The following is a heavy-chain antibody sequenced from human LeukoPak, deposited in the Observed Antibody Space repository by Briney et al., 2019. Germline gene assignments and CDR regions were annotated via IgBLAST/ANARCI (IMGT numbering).Heavy chain of an antibody. J-gene: IGHJ5*02. Sequence: ASVKVSCKASGYTFTSYAMHRVRQAPGQRLEWMGWINAGNGNTKYSQKFQGRVTVTRDTSASTAYMELSSLRSEDTAVYYCARGGSSSMMEKGNWFDXXXXXXLVTXXS. V-gene: IGHV1-3*01. CDR1: GYTFTSYA. CDR3: ARGGSSSMMEKGNWFDX. D-gene: IGHD6-13*01. CDR2: INAGNGNT.